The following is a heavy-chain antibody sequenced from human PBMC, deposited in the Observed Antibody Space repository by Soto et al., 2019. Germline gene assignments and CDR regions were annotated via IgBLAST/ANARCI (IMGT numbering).Heavy chain of an antibody. V-gene: IGHV4-34*01. CDR2: INHSGST. Sequence: PSETLSLTCTVSGGSIRSYCWTWIRQPPGEGLEWIGEINHSGSTNYNPSLKSRVTISVDTSKNQFSLKLSSVTAADTAVYYCARFMATITRWFDPWGQGTLVTVSS. CDR3: ARFMATITRWFDP. D-gene: IGHD5-12*01. J-gene: IGHJ5*02. CDR1: GGSIRSYC.